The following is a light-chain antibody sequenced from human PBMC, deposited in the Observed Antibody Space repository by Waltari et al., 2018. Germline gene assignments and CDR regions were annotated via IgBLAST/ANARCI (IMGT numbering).Light chain of an antibody. V-gene: IGKV1-5*03. CDR3: QQYNDYGTWT. CDR2: EAS. Sequence: DIQMTQSPSTLSASVGDTVTITCRASQSVSDWLAWYQHKPGKAPKVLIYEASSLKSGVPSRFSGSGSGTECTLTISSLQPDDFATYYCQQYNDYGTWTFGQGTKVEIK. J-gene: IGKJ1*01. CDR1: QSVSDW.